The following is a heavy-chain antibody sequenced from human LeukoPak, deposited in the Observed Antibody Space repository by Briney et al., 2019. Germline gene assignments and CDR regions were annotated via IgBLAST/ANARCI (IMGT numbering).Heavy chain of an antibody. CDR2: IRYDGSNK. CDR3: ASIAAAQNDFDY. Sequence: GGSLRLSCAASGFTFSSYGMHRVRQAPGKGLEWVAFIRYDGSNKYYADSVKGRFTISRDNSKNTLYLQMNSLRAEDTAVYYCASIAAAQNDFDYWGQGTLVTVSS. CDR1: GFTFSSYG. J-gene: IGHJ4*02. V-gene: IGHV3-30*02. D-gene: IGHD6-13*01.